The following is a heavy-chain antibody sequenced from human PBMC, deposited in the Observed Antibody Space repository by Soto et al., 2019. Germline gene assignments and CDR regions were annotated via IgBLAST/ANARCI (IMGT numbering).Heavy chain of an antibody. Sequence: QLQLQESGPGLVKPSETLSLTCTVSGGSISSRGYYWGWIRQPPGKGLEWIGTIYYSGSTYYNPSLKSRVTISVDTSKQQFSLKLSSVTAADTAVYYCATSNWFDPGGQGTLVTVSS. V-gene: IGHV4-39*01. CDR1: GGSISSRGYY. CDR2: IYYSGST. CDR3: ATSNWFDP. J-gene: IGHJ5*02.